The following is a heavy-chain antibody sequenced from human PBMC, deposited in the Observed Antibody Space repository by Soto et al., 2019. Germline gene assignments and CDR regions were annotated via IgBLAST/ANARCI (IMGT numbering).Heavy chain of an antibody. CDR2: IYYSGST. CDR1: GGSISSYY. CDR3: ARGKEDYYGMDV. V-gene: IGHV4-59*01. Sequence: LSLTCTVSGGSISSYYWSWIRQPPGKGLEWIGYIYYSGSTNYNPSLKSRVTISVDTSKNQFSLKLSSVTAADTAVYYCARGKEDYYGMDVWGQGTTVTVSS. J-gene: IGHJ6*02.